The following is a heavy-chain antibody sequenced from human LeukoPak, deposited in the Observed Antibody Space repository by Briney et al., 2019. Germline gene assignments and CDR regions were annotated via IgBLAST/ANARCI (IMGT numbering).Heavy chain of an antibody. CDR1: GFTVSSIY. CDR2: INGGEGP. CDR3: ARDRYFDF. J-gene: IGHJ4*01. Sequence: GGSLRLSCAASGFTVSSIYMSWVRQAPGKGLEWVSLINGGEGPYYADSVKGRFTTFTDNSKNTLSLQMTSLRAEDTAMYYCARDRYFDFWGQGTLVTVSS. V-gene: IGHV3-53*01.